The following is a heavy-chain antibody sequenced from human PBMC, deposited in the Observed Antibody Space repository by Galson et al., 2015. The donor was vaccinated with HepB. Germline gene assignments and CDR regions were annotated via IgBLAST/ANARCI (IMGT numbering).Heavy chain of an antibody. CDR2: IKQDASKK. V-gene: IGHV3-7*01. CDR3: ASDLKWELGEGGFDP. D-gene: IGHD1-26*01. J-gene: IGHJ5*02. CDR1: GFTFSNYW. Sequence: SLRLSCAASGFTFSNYWMSWLRQAPGKGLEWVANIKQDASKKYYVDSVKGRFTISRDNAKDSLYLQMNGLRAEDTAVYYCASDLKWELGEGGFDPWGQGTLVTVSS.